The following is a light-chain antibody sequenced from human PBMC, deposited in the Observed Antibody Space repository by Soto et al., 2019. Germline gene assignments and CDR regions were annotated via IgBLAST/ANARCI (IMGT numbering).Light chain of an antibody. Sequence: EIVMTQSPVTLSVSPGERATLSCRASQSVSSNLAWYQQKPGQAPRLLIYGASTRATGIPARFSGSRSGTEFTLTISSLQSEGFAVYYCQQYNNWPRTFGQGTKVEI. J-gene: IGKJ1*01. CDR1: QSVSSN. CDR3: QQYNNWPRT. CDR2: GAS. V-gene: IGKV3-15*01.